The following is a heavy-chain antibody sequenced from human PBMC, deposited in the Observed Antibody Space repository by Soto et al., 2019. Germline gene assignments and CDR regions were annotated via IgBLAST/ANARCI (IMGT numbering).Heavy chain of an antibody. Sequence: ASGKVSCKASGSSFPSHGITWVRAAPGQGFEWLGWISPFNGNTNYAQNFQARITMTKDSSTTTVYMELSSLRSEDTALFYCARGIKYGDYSRWFAPWGPGTLVTVSS. V-gene: IGHV1-18*01. CDR2: ISPFNGNT. J-gene: IGHJ5*02. CDR3: ARGIKYGDYSRWFAP. CDR1: GSSFPSHG. D-gene: IGHD4-17*01.